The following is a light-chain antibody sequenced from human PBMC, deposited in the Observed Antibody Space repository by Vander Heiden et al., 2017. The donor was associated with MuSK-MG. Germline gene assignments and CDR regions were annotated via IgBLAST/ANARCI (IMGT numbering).Light chain of an antibody. CDR2: GAS. V-gene: IGKV1-27*01. J-gene: IGKJ1*01. CDR3: QKYNSAPWT. CDR1: QGISNY. Sequence: DIQMTQSPSSLSASLGDTVTMTCRASQGISNYLAWYQQRPGKGPKLLIHGASTLESGVPSRFSGSGSGTDFTLTIIGLQPEDIATYYCQKYNSAPWTLGQGTKVEIK.